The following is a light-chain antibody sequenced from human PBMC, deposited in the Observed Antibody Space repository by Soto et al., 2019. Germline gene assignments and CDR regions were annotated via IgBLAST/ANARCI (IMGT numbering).Light chain of an antibody. CDR2: GNN. CDR3: AAWDGGVNGVV. CDR1: NSNIGADYG. J-gene: IGLJ2*01. V-gene: IGLV1-40*01. Sequence: QSVLTQPPSVSGAPGQRVTISCTGTNSNIGADYGVQWYQQFPGTAPKLLFYGNNNRPSGVSDRFSGSKSATSASLAITGLQPGDEADYYCAAWDGGVNGVVFGGGTELTVL.